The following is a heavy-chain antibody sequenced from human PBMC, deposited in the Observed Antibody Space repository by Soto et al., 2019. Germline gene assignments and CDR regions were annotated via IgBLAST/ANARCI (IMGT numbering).Heavy chain of an antibody. V-gene: IGHV4-31*03. D-gene: IGHD5-18*01. Sequence: QVQLQESGPGLVKPSQTLSLTCTVSGGSISSGGYYWSWIRQHPGKGLEWIGYIYYSGSTYYNPSNKRRVTISVDTSKNQFSLKLSSVTAADTAVYYCARSGYSYGPNPLLYWGQGTLVTVSS. J-gene: IGHJ4*02. CDR1: GGSISSGGYY. CDR2: IYYSGST. CDR3: ARSGYSYGPNPLLY.